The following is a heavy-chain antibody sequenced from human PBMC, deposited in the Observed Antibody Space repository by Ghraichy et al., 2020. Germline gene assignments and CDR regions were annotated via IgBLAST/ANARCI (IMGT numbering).Heavy chain of an antibody. CDR2: IWYDGSKK. CDR1: GFTFDDYG. D-gene: IGHD2-2*01. CDR3: ARDYCSTTSCLDY. J-gene: IGHJ4*02. Sequence: GESLNISCTTSGFTFDDYGLHWVRQAPGKGLEWVALIWYDGSKKYYGDSVRGRFTISRDSSKSTVYLQMNGLRVDDTAVYYCARDYCSTTSCLDYWGQGTLVTVPS. V-gene: IGHV3-33*01.